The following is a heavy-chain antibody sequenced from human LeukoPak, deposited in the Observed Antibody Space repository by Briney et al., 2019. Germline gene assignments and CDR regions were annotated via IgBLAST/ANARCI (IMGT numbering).Heavy chain of an antibody. J-gene: IGHJ4*02. CDR1: GFTFSSYS. Sequence: GGSLRLSCAASGFTFSSYSMNWVRQAPGKGLEWVSYISSSSSTIYYADSVKGRFTISRDNAKNSLYLQMNSLRAEDTAVYYCATDIRVTFDYWGQGTLVTVSP. V-gene: IGHV3-48*01. D-gene: IGHD2-21*02. CDR2: ISSSSSTI. CDR3: ATDIRVTFDY.